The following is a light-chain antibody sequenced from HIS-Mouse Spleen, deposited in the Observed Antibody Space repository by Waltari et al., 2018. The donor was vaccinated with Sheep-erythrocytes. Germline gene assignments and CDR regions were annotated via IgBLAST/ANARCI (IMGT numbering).Light chain of an antibody. CDR1: PSVLYSSNNKNY. CDR3: QQYYSTPVT. CDR2: WAS. V-gene: IGKV4-1*01. Sequence: DIVMTQSPDSLAVSLGEWATITCKSSPSVLYSSNNKNYLAWYQQKPGQPPKLLIYWASTRESGVPDRFSGSGSGTDFTLTISSLQAEDVAVYYCQQYYSTPVTFGGGTKVEIK. J-gene: IGKJ4*01.